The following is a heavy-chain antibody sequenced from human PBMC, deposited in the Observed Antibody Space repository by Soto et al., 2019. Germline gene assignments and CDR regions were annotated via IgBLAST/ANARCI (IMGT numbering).Heavy chain of an antibody. V-gene: IGHV3-73*01. CDR3: NRGQGAPIGDYYDHGMDV. Sequence: GGSLRLSCAASGFNFSGSAIHWARQASGKGLEWVGRIRSRANNYATSSAASVKGRFKFSRDDSKNTAYLQLSTLKTEDTAVYYCNRGQGAPIGDYYDHGMDVWGQGTTVTVSS. CDR1: GFNFSGSA. CDR2: IRSRANNYAT. J-gene: IGHJ6*02. D-gene: IGHD2-2*02.